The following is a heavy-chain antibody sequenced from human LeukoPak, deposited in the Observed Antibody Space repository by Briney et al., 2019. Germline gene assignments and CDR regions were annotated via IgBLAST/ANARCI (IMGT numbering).Heavy chain of an antibody. CDR3: ASPAGQGHNAFDI. Sequence: SETLSLTCTVSGGSISSSSYYWGWIRQPPGKGLEWIGSIYYSGSTYYNPSLKSRVTISVDTSKNQFSLKLSSVTAADTAVYYCASPAGQGHNAFDIWGQGTLVTVSS. CDR1: GGSISSSSYY. V-gene: IGHV4-39*07. CDR2: IYYSGST. J-gene: IGHJ4*02. D-gene: IGHD5-24*01.